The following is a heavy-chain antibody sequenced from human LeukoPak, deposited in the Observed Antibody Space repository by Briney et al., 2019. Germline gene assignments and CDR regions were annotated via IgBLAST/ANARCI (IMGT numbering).Heavy chain of an antibody. D-gene: IGHD4-17*01. CDR2: IYYSGST. CDR3: ARAADYGDYYFDY. CDR1: GGSISSYY. Sequence: SETLSLTCTVSGGSISSYYWSWIRQPPGKGLEWIGYIYYSGSTNYNPSLKSRVTISVDRSKNQFSLKLSSVTAADTAVYYCARAADYGDYYFDYWGQGTLVTVSS. J-gene: IGHJ4*02. V-gene: IGHV4-59*12.